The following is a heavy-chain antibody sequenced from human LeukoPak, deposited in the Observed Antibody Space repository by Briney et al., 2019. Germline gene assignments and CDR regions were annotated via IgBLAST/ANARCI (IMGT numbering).Heavy chain of an antibody. CDR1: GFTFSDYY. CDR2: ISSSGSTI. V-gene: IGHV3-11*01. Sequence: GGSLRLSCAASGFTFSDYYMSWIRQAPGKGLEWVSYISSSGSTIYYADSVKGRFTISRDNAKNSLYLQMNSLRAEDTALYYCARDFITMVREYWGQGTLVTVSS. CDR3: ARDFITMVREY. D-gene: IGHD3-10*01. J-gene: IGHJ4*02.